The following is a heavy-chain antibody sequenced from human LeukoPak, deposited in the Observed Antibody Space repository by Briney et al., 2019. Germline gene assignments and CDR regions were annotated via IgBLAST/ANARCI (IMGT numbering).Heavy chain of an antibody. CDR2: ISYDGSNK. V-gene: IGHV3-30*18. J-gene: IGHJ4*02. CDR3: AKDSDGYDYFDY. CDR1: GFTFSSYG. Sequence: GRSLRLSCAASGFTFSSYGMHWVRQAPGKGLEWVAVISYDGSNKYYADSVKGRFTISRDNSKNTLYLQMSSLRAEDTAVYYCAKDSDGYDYFDYWGQGTLVTVSS. D-gene: IGHD5-12*01.